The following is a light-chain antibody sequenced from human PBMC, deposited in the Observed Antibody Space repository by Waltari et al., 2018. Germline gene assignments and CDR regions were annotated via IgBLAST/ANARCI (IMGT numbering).Light chain of an antibody. Sequence: QSALTQPRSVSGSPGQSVTISCTGTSSDVGGYNYVSWYQQHPGKVPKIMVYDVTKRPAGVPDRFAGSKSGYTASLTIAGLQAEDEADYYGSSYAGNYTWMFGGGTKLTVL. CDR3: SSYAGNYTWM. J-gene: IGLJ3*02. CDR1: SSDVGGYNY. CDR2: DVT. V-gene: IGLV2-11*01.